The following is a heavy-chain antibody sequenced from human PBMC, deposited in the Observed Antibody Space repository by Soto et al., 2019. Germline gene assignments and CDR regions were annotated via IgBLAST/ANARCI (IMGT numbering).Heavy chain of an antibody. J-gene: IGHJ6*02. CDR2: ISGSGGST. Sequence: EVQLLESGGGLVQPGGALRHSCAASGFTFSIYAMSWVRQAPGKGLEWVSAISGSGGSTYYADSVKGRFTISRDNSKNTLYLQMNRLRAEDTAVYYCAKDLGIPSADTYYYGMDVWGQGTTVTVSS. V-gene: IGHV3-23*01. D-gene: IGHD6-13*01. CDR3: AKDLGIPSADTYYYGMDV. CDR1: GFTFSIYA.